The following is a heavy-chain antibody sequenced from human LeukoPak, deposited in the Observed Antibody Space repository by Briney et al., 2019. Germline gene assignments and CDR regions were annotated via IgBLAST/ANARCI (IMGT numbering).Heavy chain of an antibody. J-gene: IGHJ4*02. Sequence: GGSLRLSCAASGFTFDDYGMSWVRQAPAKGLEWVSGINWNGGSTGYADSVKGRFTISRYNAKNSLYLQMNSLRAEDTALYYCARAEGNYYDSSTGDYWGQGTLVTVSS. D-gene: IGHD3-22*01. CDR2: INWNGGST. V-gene: IGHV3-20*04. CDR3: ARAEGNYYDSSTGDY. CDR1: GFTFDDYG.